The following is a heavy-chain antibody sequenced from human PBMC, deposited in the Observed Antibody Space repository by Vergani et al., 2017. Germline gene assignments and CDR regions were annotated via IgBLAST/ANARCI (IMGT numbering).Heavy chain of an antibody. CDR1: GGSISSSNW. Sequence: QVQLQESGPGLVKPSGTLSLTCAVPGGSISSSNWWSWVRQPPGKGLEWIGENYHSGSTNYNPSLKSRVTRSVDKSKNQFSLKLSSVTAADTAVYYCAGRRSWDYYYGMDVWGQGTTVTVSS. V-gene: IGHV4-4*02. J-gene: IGHJ6*02. D-gene: IGHD7-27*01. CDR2: NYHSGST. CDR3: AGRRSWDYYYGMDV.